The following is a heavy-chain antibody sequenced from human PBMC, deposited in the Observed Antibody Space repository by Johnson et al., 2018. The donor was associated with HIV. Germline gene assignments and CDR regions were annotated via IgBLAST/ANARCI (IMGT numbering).Heavy chain of an antibody. J-gene: IGHJ3*02. D-gene: IGHD5-24*01. CDR2: IKRDGSEK. V-gene: IGHV3-7*01. Sequence: VQLVESGGGVVQPGGSLGLSCVTSGFTFSNYWMSWVRQAPGKGLEWVASIKRDGSEKYYVDSVRGRFSVSRDNAKNSLFLQMNSLRVEDTALYYCATYSMRLRGGDGFDIWGQGTMVTVSS. CDR1: GFTFSNYW. CDR3: ATYSMRLRGGDGFDI.